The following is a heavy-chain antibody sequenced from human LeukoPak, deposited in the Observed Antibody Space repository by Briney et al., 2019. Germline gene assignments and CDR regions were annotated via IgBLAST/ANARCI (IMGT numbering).Heavy chain of an antibody. J-gene: IGHJ4*02. CDR1: GYTFTGYY. D-gene: IGHD4-23*01. Sequence: ASVKVSCKASGYTFTGYYMHWVRQAPGQGLEWMGWINPSSGGTNYAQKFQGRVTMTRDTSTSTVYMELSSLRSEDTAVYYCARDNGGNSFDYWGQGTLVTVSS. CDR2: INPSSGGT. V-gene: IGHV1-2*02. CDR3: ARDNGGNSFDY.